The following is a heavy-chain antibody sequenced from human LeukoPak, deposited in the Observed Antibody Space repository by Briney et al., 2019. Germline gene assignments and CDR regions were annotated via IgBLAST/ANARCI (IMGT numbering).Heavy chain of an antibody. CDR3: ARDQLAARQPGYFDY. V-gene: IGHV1-69*05. CDR2: IIPIFGTA. D-gene: IGHD6-6*01. J-gene: IGHJ4*02. CDR1: GGTLSSYA. Sequence: SVKVSCKAPGGTLSSYAISWVRQAPGQGLEWMGGIIPIFGTANYAQKFQGRVTITTDESTSTAYMELSSLRSEDTAVYYCARDQLAARQPGYFDYWGQGTLVTVSS.